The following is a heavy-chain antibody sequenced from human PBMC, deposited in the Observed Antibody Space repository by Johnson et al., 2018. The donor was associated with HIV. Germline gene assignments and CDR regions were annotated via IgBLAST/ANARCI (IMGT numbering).Heavy chain of an antibody. J-gene: IGHJ3*02. Sequence: QVQLVESGGGVVQPGRSLRLSCAASGFTLSSYAMYWVRQAPGKGLEWVAVKSQDANNKYSADSVKGRFTISRDNSKNTLYLQMNGLRPVDTAVYYCARDWDWGGAFDIWGQGTMVTVSS. CDR2: KSQDANNK. CDR1: GFTLSSYA. CDR3: ARDWDWGGAFDI. D-gene: IGHD3/OR15-3a*01. V-gene: IGHV3-30*04.